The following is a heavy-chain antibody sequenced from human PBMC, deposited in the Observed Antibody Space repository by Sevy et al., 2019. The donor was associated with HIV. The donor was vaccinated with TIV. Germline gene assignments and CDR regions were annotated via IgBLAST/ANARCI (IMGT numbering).Heavy chain of an antibody. J-gene: IGHJ4*02. D-gene: IGHD2-15*01. CDR2: VDNDGSGT. V-gene: IGHV3-74*01. CDR1: GFTFTNYW. CDR3: TRDMHGIDY. Sequence: GESLKISCAASGFTFTNYWMHWVRQAPGKGLVWVSRVDNDGSGTNYADSVKGRFTISRDNAKNTVYLQMNSLRAEDTAVYYCTRDMHGIDYWGQGTLVTVSS.